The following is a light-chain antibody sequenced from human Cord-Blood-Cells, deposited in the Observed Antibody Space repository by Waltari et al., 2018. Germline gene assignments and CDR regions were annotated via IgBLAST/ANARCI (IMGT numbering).Light chain of an antibody. CDR1: SSNIGNNY. V-gene: IGLV1-51*01. J-gene: IGLJ2*01. CDR2: DSN. CDR3: GTWDSSLSAVV. Sequence: QSVLTQPPSVSVAPGQKVTISCSGSSSNIGNNYVSWYQQLPGTAPKLLIYDSNTRPSGIPDRFAGSKAGTSATLGITGLQTGDEADYYCGTWDSSLSAVVFGGGTKLTVL.